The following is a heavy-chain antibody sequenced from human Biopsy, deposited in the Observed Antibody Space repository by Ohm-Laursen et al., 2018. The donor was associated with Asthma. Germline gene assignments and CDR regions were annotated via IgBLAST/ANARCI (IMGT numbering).Heavy chain of an antibody. Sequence: SSVKVSCKTSGYTFNSAGITWVRQAPGQGLEWMGWISVYNGNTKVAQKLQDGVTMITDTSTSTAYMELRSLRSDDTAVYFCARAVDYSHYYGIDVWGQGTTVTAS. V-gene: IGHV1-18*01. CDR3: ARAVDYSHYYGIDV. J-gene: IGHJ6*02. D-gene: IGHD3-10*01. CDR2: ISVYNGNT. CDR1: GYTFNSAG.